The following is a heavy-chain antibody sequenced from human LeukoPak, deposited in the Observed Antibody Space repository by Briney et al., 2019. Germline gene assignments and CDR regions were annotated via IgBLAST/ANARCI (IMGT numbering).Heavy chain of an antibody. D-gene: IGHD6-13*01. V-gene: IGHV1-2*06. J-gene: IGHJ4*02. CDR1: GYTLTGYY. CDR2: INPNSGGT. Sequence: ASVKVSCKASGYTLTGYYMHWVRQAPGQGLEWMGRINPNSGGTNYAQKFQGRVTMTRDTSISTAYMELSGLRSDDTAVYYCARDRTRQLVRWGSSLDYWGQGTLVTVSS. CDR3: ARDRTRQLVRWGSSLDY.